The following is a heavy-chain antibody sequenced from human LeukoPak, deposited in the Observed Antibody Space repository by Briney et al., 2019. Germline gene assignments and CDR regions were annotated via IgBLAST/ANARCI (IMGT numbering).Heavy chain of an antibody. D-gene: IGHD2-15*01. J-gene: IGHJ4*02. CDR3: ARGYCSGGSCFHFDY. V-gene: IGHV3-30*02. CDR1: GFTFGSYA. Sequence: GGSLRLSCAASGFTFGSYAMHWVRQAPGKGLERVAFIRYDGSNKYYADSVKGRFTISRDNSKNTLYLQMNSLRAEDTAVYYCARGYCSGGSCFHFDYWGQGTLVTVSS. CDR2: IRYDGSNK.